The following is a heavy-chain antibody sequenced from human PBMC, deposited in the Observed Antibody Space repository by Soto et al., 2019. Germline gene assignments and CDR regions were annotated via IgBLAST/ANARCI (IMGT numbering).Heavy chain of an antibody. Sequence: SETLSLTCTVSGGSISSSNYYWSWIRQPPGKGLEWIGYIYYSGSTNYNPSLKSRVTISVDTSKNQFSLKLSSVTAADTAVYYCARHGPAISADWFTSIDYWGQGTLVTVSS. CDR3: ARHGPAISADWFTSIDY. CDR2: IYYSGST. CDR1: GGSISSSNYY. D-gene: IGHD3-9*01. V-gene: IGHV4-61*05. J-gene: IGHJ4*02.